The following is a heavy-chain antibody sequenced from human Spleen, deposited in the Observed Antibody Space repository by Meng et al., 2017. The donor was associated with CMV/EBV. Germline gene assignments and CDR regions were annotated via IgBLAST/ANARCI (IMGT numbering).Heavy chain of an antibody. CDR1: GFTFSSYG. V-gene: IGHV3-30*02. CDR2: IRYDGSNK. J-gene: IGHJ4*02. D-gene: IGHD4-17*01. CDR3: ARSLSTVNHYYFDS. Sequence: GGSLRLSCAASGFTFSSYGMHWVRQAPGKGLEWVAFIRYDGSNKYYADSVKGRFTISRDNSKNTLYLQMNSLRAEDTAVYYCARSLSTVNHYYFDSWGQGTLVTVSS.